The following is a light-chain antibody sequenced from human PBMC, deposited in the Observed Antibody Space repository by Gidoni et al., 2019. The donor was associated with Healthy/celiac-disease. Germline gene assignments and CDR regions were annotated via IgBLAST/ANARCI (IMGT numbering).Light chain of an antibody. Sequence: AIRMTQSPSSFSASTGDRVTLTCRASQGISSDLALYQQKPGKAPKLLIYSASTLQSGVPSRFSVSGSGTDFTLTISCLQSEDFATYYCQQYYSYPLTFGQXTKVEIK. V-gene: IGKV1-8*01. CDR2: SAS. J-gene: IGKJ1*01. CDR1: QGISSD. CDR3: QQYYSYPLT.